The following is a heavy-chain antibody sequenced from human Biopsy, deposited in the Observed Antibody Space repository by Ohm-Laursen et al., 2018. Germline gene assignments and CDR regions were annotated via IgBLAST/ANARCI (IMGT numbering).Heavy chain of an antibody. J-gene: IGHJ5*02. V-gene: IGHV1-8*01. Sequence: ASVKVSCKTSGYTFTSYEINWVRQATGQGLEWMGWMNPDSGNAGYAQNFQGRVTMTRNTSISTAYMELSSLRSEDTAVYFCARADPPLFYYGSGSSNWFDPWGQGTLVTVSS. D-gene: IGHD3-10*01. CDR3: ARADPPLFYYGSGSSNWFDP. CDR1: GYTFTSYE. CDR2: MNPDSGNA.